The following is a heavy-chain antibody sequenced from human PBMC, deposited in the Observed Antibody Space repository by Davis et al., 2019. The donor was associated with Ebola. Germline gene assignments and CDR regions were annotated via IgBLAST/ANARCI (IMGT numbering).Heavy chain of an antibody. Sequence: ASVKVSCKASGYTFTSYYMYWVRQAPGQGLEWMGIINISGGTTNYAQKFQGRVTMTRDTSTSTVYMELSSLRSEDTAVYYCARDFNVGSATSMSFWGQGTLVTVSS. CDR2: INISGGTT. J-gene: IGHJ4*02. CDR1: GYTFTSYY. D-gene: IGHD1-26*01. CDR3: ARDFNVGSATSMSF. V-gene: IGHV1-46*01.